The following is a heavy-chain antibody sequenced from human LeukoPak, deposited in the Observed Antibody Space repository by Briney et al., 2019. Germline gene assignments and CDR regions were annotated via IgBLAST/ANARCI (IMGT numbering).Heavy chain of an antibody. CDR3: ARGPTWTGNYYYFDY. Sequence: EASVKVSCKASGYTFTSYDINWVRQATGQGLEWMGWMNPNSGNTGYAQKFQGRVTITGHTSISTAYMELSSLRSEDTAVYYCARGPTWTGNYYYFDYWGQGTLATVSS. CDR2: MNPNSGNT. V-gene: IGHV1-8*03. J-gene: IGHJ4*02. CDR1: GYTFTSYD. D-gene: IGHD3/OR15-3a*01.